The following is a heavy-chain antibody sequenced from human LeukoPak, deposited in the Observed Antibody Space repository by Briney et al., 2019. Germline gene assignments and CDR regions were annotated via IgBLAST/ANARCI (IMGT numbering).Heavy chain of an antibody. D-gene: IGHD2-21*01. CDR1: GDITHY. J-gene: IGHJ4*02. CDR2: IYYSGSV. V-gene: IGHV4-39*01. Sequence: SETLSLTCTVSGDITHYWGWVRQPPGKGLEYIGSIYYSGSVYYNPSLRSRVTISLDTATKQLSLKLTSVTAADTAVYYCAKHNGGGIVGYVAPGPPDYFDHWGQGALVTVSS. CDR3: AKHNGGGIVGYVAPGPPDYFDH.